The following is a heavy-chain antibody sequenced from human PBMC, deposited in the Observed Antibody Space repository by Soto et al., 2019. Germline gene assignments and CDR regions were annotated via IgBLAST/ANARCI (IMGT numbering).Heavy chain of an antibody. CDR2: IYYSGCT. Sequence: QVQLKESGPGLVKPSQTLSLNCTVSGGSINSGGYYWSWIRQHPGKGLEWIGYIYYSGCTLYTPSLMRCVIVSVVKYKRHVSLRLNLVTATDTAVYYCGRDRAIHDSGTPGLETWGQET. J-gene: IGHJ5*02. D-gene: IGHD3-10*01. V-gene: IGHV4-31*09. CDR1: GGSINSGGYY. CDR3: GRDRAIHDSGTPGLET.